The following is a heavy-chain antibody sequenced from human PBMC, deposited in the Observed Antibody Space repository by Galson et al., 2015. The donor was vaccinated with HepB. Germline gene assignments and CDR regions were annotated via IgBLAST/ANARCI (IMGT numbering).Heavy chain of an antibody. CDR3: AKDGIMVANNPYHFHY. V-gene: IGHV3-23*01. Sequence: LRLSCAASGFSFTRYAMTWVRQAPGKGLEWVPSITSSGGNSYYTDSVKGRFTVSRDNSKNTLLLQLNSLRAEDTAMYFCAKDGIMVANNPYHFHYWGQGTLVTVSS. CDR2: ITSSGGNS. CDR1: GFSFTRYA. J-gene: IGHJ4*02. D-gene: IGHD2-15*01.